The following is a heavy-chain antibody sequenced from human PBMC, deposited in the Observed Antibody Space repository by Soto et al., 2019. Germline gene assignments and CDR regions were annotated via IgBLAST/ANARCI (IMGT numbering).Heavy chain of an antibody. D-gene: IGHD2-8*01. CDR2: ISSSSSYI. Sequence: GGSLRLSCAASGFTFSSYSMNWVRQAPGKGLEWVSSISSSSSYIYYADSVKGRFTISRDNAKNSLYLQMNSLRAEDTAVYYCARGPIVLMVYAIDYGMDVWGQGTTVTVSS. V-gene: IGHV3-21*01. CDR3: ARGPIVLMVYAIDYGMDV. J-gene: IGHJ6*02. CDR1: GFTFSSYS.